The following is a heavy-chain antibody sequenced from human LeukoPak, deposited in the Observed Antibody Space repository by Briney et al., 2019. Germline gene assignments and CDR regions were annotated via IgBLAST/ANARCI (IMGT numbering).Heavy chain of an antibody. CDR3: ARDLEAYYYDSSGYPGWGFDI. D-gene: IGHD3-22*01. Sequence: GGSLRLSCAASGFTFNSYSMNWVRQAPGKGLEWVSSISSSSSFTYYADSVKGRFTISRDNAKNSLYLQMNSLRAEDTAVYYCARDLEAYYYDSSGYPGWGFDIWGQGTMVTVSS. V-gene: IGHV3-21*01. CDR1: GFTFNSYS. CDR2: ISSSSSFT. J-gene: IGHJ3*02.